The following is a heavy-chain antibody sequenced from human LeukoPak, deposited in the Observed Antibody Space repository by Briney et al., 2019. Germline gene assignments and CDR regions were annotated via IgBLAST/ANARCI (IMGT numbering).Heavy chain of an antibody. J-gene: IGHJ1*01. CDR1: GGSFSGYN. V-gene: IGHV4-34*01. CDR2: INHSGST. CDR3: ARAGYGDYYGEYFQH. Sequence: SETLSLTCAVYGGSFSGYNWSWIRQPPGKGLEWIGEINHSGSTNYNPSLKSRVTISVDTSKNQFSLKLSSVTAADTAVYYCARAGYGDYYGEYFQHWGQGTLVTVSS. D-gene: IGHD4-17*01.